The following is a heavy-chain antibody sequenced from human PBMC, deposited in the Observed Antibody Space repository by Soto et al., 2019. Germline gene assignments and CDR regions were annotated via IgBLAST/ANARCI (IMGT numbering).Heavy chain of an antibody. D-gene: IGHD5-12*01. CDR1: GDTFINYA. CDR2: IIPIYGTA. J-gene: IGHJ4*02. Sequence: QVQLVQSGAEVKNPGSSVKVSCKASGDTFINYAINWVRQAPGQGLEWMAGIIPIYGTANYAQKFQGRVTINADESTSTAYMELSSLRSDGPAVYFCARSRRAYDYGDFDYWGQGTLVTVSS. CDR3: ARSRRAYDYGDFDY. V-gene: IGHV1-69*01.